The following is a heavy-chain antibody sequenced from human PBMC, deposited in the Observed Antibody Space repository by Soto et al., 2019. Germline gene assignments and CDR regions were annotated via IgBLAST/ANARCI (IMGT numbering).Heavy chain of an antibody. Sequence: SETLSLTCAGYGGSFSGYYWSWIRQPPGKGLEWIGEINHSGSTNYNPSLKSRVTISVDTSKNRFSLKLSSVTAADTAVYYCARGTAAGWGGSYYYYYGMDVWGQGTTVTVSS. CDR1: GGSFSGYY. J-gene: IGHJ6*02. V-gene: IGHV4-34*01. CDR3: ARGTAAGWGGSYYYYYGMDV. CDR2: INHSGST. D-gene: IGHD6-13*01.